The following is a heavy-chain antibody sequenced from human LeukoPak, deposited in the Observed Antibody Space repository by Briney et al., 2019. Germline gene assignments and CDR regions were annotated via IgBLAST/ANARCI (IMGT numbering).Heavy chain of an antibody. J-gene: IGHJ4*02. D-gene: IGHD5-12*01. V-gene: IGHV3-33*01. CDR1: GFTFSSYG. CDR2: IWYDGSNK. CDR3: ARGSGSGYDYDY. Sequence: GRSLRLSCAASGFTFSSYGMHWVRQAPGKGLEWVAVIWYDGSNKYYADSVKGRFTISRDNSKNTLYLQMNSLRAEDTAVYYCARGSGSGYDYDYWGQGTLVTVSS.